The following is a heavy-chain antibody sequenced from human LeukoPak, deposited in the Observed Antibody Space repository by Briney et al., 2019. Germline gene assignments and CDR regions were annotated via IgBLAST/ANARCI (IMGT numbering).Heavy chain of an antibody. V-gene: IGHV3-23*01. CDR2: ISGSGGST. Sequence: AGGSLRLSCAASGSTFSSYAMSWVRQAPGKGLEWVSAISGSGGSTYYADSVKGRFTISRDNSKNTLYLQMNSLRAEDTAVYYCAKFFRYRIAASDYFDYWGQGTLVTVSS. CDR1: GSTFSSYA. D-gene: IGHD6-6*01. CDR3: AKFFRYRIAASDYFDY. J-gene: IGHJ4*02.